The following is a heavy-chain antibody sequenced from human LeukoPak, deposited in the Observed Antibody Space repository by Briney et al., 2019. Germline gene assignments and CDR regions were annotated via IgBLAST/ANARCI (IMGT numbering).Heavy chain of an antibody. CDR2: ISSSSSTI. CDR3: ARGYCSGGSCYRYFDY. V-gene: IGHV3-48*01. J-gene: IGHJ4*02. CDR1: GFTFSSYS. Sequence: GGSLRLSCAASGFTFSSYSMNWVRQAPGKGLEWVSYISSSSSTIYYADSVKGRFTISRDNAKNSLYLQMHSLRAEDTAVYYCARGYCSGGSCYRYFDYWGQGTLVTVSS. D-gene: IGHD2-15*01.